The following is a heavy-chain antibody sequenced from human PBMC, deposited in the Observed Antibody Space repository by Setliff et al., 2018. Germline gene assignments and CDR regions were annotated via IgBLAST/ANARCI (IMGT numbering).Heavy chain of an antibody. CDR1: GYTFTSYA. V-gene: IGHV1-3*01. D-gene: IGHD6-13*01. CDR2: INAGNGNT. J-gene: IGHJ4*02. Sequence: GASVKVSCKASGYTFTSYAMHWVRQAPGQRLEWMGWINAGNGNTKYSQKFQGRVTITRDTSASTAYMELRSLRSDDTAVYYCARDLRQLAGIDYWGQGTLVTVSS. CDR3: ARDLRQLAGIDY.